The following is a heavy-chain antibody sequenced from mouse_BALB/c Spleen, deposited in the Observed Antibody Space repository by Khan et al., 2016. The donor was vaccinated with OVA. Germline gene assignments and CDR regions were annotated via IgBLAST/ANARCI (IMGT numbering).Heavy chain of an antibody. Sequence: QIQLVQSGPELTKPGATVKISCKSSGYTFTHNGMNWVRLAPGTGFKWMGWINTYTGKPAYADDFKGRFAFSLETSASTAYLQINNLKNEDTATYFCARVGYNGTMDYWGQGTSVTVSS. D-gene: IGHD2-14*01. V-gene: IGHV9-3-1*01. CDR3: ARVGYNGTMDY. J-gene: IGHJ4*01. CDR2: INTYTGKP. CDR1: GYTFTHNG.